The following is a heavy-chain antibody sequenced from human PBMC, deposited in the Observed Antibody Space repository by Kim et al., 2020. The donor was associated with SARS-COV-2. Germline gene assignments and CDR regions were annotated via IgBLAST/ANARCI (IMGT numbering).Heavy chain of an antibody. Sequence: SETLSLTCAVYGGSFSGYYWSWIRQPPGKGLEWIGEINHSGSTNYNPSLKRRVTISVDTSKNQFSLKLSSVTAADTAVNYCARRRLWFGEMLVDVWGQGTTVTVSS. D-gene: IGHD3-10*01. J-gene: IGHJ6*02. CDR3: ARRRLWFGEMLVDV. V-gene: IGHV4-34*01. CDR2: INHSGST. CDR1: GGSFSGYY.